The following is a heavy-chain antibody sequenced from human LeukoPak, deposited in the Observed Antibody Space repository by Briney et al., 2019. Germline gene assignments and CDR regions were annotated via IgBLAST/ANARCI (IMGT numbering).Heavy chain of an antibody. Sequence: GGSLRLSCAASGFTFSNYWMHWVRQAPGKGLVWVSRISSDGSTATYADSVKGRFTISRDNAKNTLYLQMNSLTAEDTAIYYCARVMYYYASGSLVVYYFDSWGQGTLVTVSS. V-gene: IGHV3-74*01. CDR2: ISSDGSTA. CDR1: GFTFSNYW. CDR3: ARVMYYYASGSLVVYYFDS. J-gene: IGHJ4*02. D-gene: IGHD3-10*01.